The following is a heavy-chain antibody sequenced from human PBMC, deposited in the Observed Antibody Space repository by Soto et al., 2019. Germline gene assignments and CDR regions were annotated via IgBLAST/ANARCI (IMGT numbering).Heavy chain of an antibody. Sequence: QVQLQQWGAGLLKPSETLSLTCAVYGGSFSGYYWSWIRQPPGKGLEWIGEINHSGSTNYNPSLKSRVTISVDTSKNQFSLKLSSVTPADTAVYYCARRREIKQQLYRSFNWFDPWGQGTLVTVSS. V-gene: IGHV4-34*01. CDR2: INHSGST. D-gene: IGHD2-2*02. CDR1: GGSFSGYY. CDR3: ARRREIKQQLYRSFNWFDP. J-gene: IGHJ5*02.